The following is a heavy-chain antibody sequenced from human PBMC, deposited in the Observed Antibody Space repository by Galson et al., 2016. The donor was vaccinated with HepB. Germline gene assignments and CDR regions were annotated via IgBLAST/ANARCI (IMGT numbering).Heavy chain of an antibody. Sequence: SLRLSCAASGFTFDDYAMHWVRQAPGKGLEWVSGTSWNSGSIGYADSVKGRFTISRDNDKNSLHLQMNILRAEDTAVYYCARVLGSYQSFDYWGQGTLVTVSS. V-gene: IGHV3-9*01. CDR3: ARVLGSYQSFDY. J-gene: IGHJ4*02. D-gene: IGHD1-26*01. CDR2: TSWNSGSI. CDR1: GFTFDDYA.